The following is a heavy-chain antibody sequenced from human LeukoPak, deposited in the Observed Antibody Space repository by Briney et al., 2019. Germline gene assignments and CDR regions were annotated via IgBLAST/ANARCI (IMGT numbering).Heavy chain of an antibody. Sequence: PGGSLRLSCAASGFTFSSYWMSWVRQAPGKGLEWVANIKQDGSEKYCVDSVKGRFTISRDNAKNSLYLQMNSLRAEDTAVYYCARDGNVLRYFDWLLGSTEPFDYWGQGTLVTVSS. CDR1: GFTFSSYW. J-gene: IGHJ4*02. CDR3: ARDGNVLRYFDWLLGSTEPFDY. V-gene: IGHV3-7*01. D-gene: IGHD3-9*01. CDR2: IKQDGSEK.